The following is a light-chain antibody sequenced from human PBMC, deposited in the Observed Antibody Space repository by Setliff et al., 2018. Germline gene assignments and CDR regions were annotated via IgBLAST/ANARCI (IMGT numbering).Light chain of an antibody. Sequence: QSALTQPASVSGSPGQSITISCTGTSSDVGGYNYVSWYQQHPGKAPKLMIYEVSKRPSGVSNRFSGSKSGNTASLTISGLQAEDEADYYCCSYAGSSTNWVFGGGTKVTVL. CDR1: SSDVGGYNY. CDR2: EVS. CDR3: CSYAGSSTNWV. V-gene: IGLV2-23*02. J-gene: IGLJ3*02.